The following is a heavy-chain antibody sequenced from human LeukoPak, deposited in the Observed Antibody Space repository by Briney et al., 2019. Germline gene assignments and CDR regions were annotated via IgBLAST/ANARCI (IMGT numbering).Heavy chain of an antibody. CDR2: IYSGGST. Sequence: SGGSLRLSCAASGFTVSSNYMIWVRQAPGKWLEGVSVIYSGGSTYYSDSVEGRFTISRDNSKNTMYIQMNSLRAEDTAVYYCARRFDPWGQGTLVTVSS. V-gene: IGHV3-53*01. CDR3: ARRFDP. J-gene: IGHJ5*02. CDR1: GFTVSSNY.